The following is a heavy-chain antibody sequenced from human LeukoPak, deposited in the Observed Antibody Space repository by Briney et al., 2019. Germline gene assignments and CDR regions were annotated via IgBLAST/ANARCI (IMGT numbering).Heavy chain of an antibody. V-gene: IGHV3-23*01. CDR1: GFTFSSYA. Sequence: GGSLRLSCAASGFTFSSYAMSWVRQAPGKGLEWVSGISGSGGSTYYADSVKGRFTISRDNSKNTLYLQMNSLRAEDTAVYYCAGDMITFGGVIGYYFDYWGQGNLVTVSS. D-gene: IGHD3-16*02. CDR2: ISGSGGST. J-gene: IGHJ4*02. CDR3: AGDMITFGGVIGYYFDY.